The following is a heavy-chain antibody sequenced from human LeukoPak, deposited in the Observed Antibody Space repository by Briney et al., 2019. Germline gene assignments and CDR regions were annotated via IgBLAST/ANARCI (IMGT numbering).Heavy chain of an antibody. CDR1: GFTFSSYE. CDR3: AGPYDSSGYPDY. Sequence: PGGSLRLSCAASGFTFSSYEMNWVRQAPGKGLEWVSYISSSGSTIYYADSVKGRFTISRDNAKNSLYLQMNSLRAEDTAVYYCAGPYDSSGYPDYWGQGTLVTVSS. J-gene: IGHJ4*02. V-gene: IGHV3-48*03. CDR2: ISSSGSTI. D-gene: IGHD3-22*01.